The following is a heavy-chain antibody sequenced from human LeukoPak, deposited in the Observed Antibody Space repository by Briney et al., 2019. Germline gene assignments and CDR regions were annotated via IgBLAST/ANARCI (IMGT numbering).Heavy chain of an antibody. CDR1: GFTFKNEP. V-gene: IGHV3-48*01. Sequence: GGSLRLSCAASGFTFKNEPMNWVRQAPGKGLEWVSHIRSDSKTIVYADSVKGRFTISRDNAKNSLSLQMNSLRAEDTAVYYCARGSALDYWGQGTLVTVSS. CDR2: IRSDSKTI. CDR3: ARGSALDY. J-gene: IGHJ4*02. D-gene: IGHD6-6*01.